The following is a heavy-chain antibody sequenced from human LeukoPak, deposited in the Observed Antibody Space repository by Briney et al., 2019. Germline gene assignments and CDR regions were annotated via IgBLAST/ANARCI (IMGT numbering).Heavy chain of an antibody. D-gene: IGHD3-10*01. CDR3: ARDLGYGSGGYYFDY. J-gene: IGHJ4*02. CDR2: INPNSGGT. CDR1: GYTFTGYY. V-gene: IGHV1-2*04. Sequence: ASVKVSCKASGYTFTGYYMHWVRQTPGRGLEWMGWINPNSGGTNYAQKFQGWVTMTRDTSISTAYMELSRLRSDDTAVYYCARDLGYGSGGYYFDYWGQGTLVTVSS.